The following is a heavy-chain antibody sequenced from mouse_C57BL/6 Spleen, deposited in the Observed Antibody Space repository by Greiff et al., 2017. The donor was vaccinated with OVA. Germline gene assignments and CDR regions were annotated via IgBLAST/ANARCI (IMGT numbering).Heavy chain of an antibody. Sequence: VQLQQSGPELVKPGASVKISCKASGYTFTDYYMNWVKQSHGKSLEWIGDINPNNGGTSYNQKFKGKATLTVDKSSSTAYMELRSLTSEDSAVYYCARHGYDAMDYWGQGTSVTVSS. V-gene: IGHV1-26*01. CDR3: ARHGYDAMDY. J-gene: IGHJ4*01. CDR1: GYTFTDYY. CDR2: INPNNGGT.